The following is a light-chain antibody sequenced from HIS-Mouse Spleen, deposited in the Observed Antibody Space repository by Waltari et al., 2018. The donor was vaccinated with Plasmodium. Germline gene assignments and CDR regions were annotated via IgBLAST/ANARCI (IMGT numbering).Light chain of an antibody. J-gene: IGLJ2*01. V-gene: IGLV3-1*01. CDR1: KLGAKY. CDR2: HVS. Sequence: SYELTQPPSVSVSPGPTASITCSGDKLGAKYACWSPQKPGQAPVLVIYHVSKRPSGIPERFSGSNSGNTATLTISGTQAMDEADYYCQAWDSSTVVFGGGTKLTVL. CDR3: QAWDSSTVV.